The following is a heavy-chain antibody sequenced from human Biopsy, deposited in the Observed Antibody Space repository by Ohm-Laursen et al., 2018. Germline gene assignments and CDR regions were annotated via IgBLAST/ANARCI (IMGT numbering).Heavy chain of an antibody. J-gene: IGHJ6*02. CDR3: ATSGAADSWGNYYGMDV. CDR2: VTTTSSYI. V-gene: IGHV3-21*01. CDR1: GFDFSDYS. Sequence: SLRLSCAASGFDFSDYSMSWVRQAPGKGLEWVSSVTTTSSYIYYADSVKGRFTISRDNAKNTVFLQMNSLRAEYTAVYYCATSGAADSWGNYYGMDVWGQGTTVTVSS. D-gene: IGHD3-16*01.